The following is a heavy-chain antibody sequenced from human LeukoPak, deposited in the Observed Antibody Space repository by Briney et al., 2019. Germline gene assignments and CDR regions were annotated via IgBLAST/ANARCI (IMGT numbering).Heavy chain of an antibody. CDR3: ARVSLARGYYYYYMDV. D-gene: IGHD3-10*01. CDR2: MNPNSGNT. Sequence: ASVKVSCKASGYTFTSYDINWVRQATGQGLEWMGWMNPNSGNTGYAQKFQGRVTMTRNTSISTAYMELSSLRSEGTAVYYCARVSLARGYYYYYMDVWGKGTTVTVSS. J-gene: IGHJ6*03. CDR1: GYTFTSYD. V-gene: IGHV1-8*01.